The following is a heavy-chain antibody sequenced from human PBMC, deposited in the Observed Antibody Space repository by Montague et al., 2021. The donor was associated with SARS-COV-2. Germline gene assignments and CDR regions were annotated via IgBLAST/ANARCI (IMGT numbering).Heavy chain of an antibody. D-gene: IGHD5-12*01. J-gene: IGHJ4*02. CDR1: GASISTSNY. Sequence: SETLFLTCTVSGASISTSNYCCWLRQTPGRGLVWIASFHFTGTTYYKPSLKRRVTTSVDTSKNQFSLMLTSLTAADTAIYFCARDRNDGYDRFFDYWGRGTLVTVSS. CDR3: ARDRNDGYDRFFDY. V-gene: IGHV4-39*07. CDR2: FHFTGTT.